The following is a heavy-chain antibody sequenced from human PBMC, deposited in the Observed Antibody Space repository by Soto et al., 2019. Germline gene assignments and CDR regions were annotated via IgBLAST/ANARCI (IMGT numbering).Heavy chain of an antibody. CDR1: GFTLSNHD. D-gene: IGHD3-10*01. V-gene: IGHV3-13*01. J-gene: IGHJ6*02. CDR2: IGIGGDT. Sequence: PGGSLRLSCAASGFTLSNHDMYWVRQATGKSLEWVSAIGIGGDTYYPASVKGRFTISRQNAKNSLYLQMNNLRARDTAVYYCARGPGSPRYYNGMDVWGQGTTVTVS. CDR3: ARGPGSPRYYNGMDV.